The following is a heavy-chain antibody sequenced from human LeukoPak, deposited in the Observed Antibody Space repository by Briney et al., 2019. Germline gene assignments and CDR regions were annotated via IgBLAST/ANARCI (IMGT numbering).Heavy chain of an antibody. CDR2: INHSGST. CDR3: ASRRSRIAAAGIGHFQH. V-gene: IGHV4-34*01. J-gene: IGHJ1*01. Sequence: SATLSLTCAVYGRSFSRYYWGWIRQPPGKGREWIGEINHSGSTNYNPSLKSRVTISVDTSKNQFSLKLSSVTAADTAVYYCASRRSRIAAAGIGHFQHWGQGTLVTVSS. D-gene: IGHD6-13*01. CDR1: GRSFSRYY.